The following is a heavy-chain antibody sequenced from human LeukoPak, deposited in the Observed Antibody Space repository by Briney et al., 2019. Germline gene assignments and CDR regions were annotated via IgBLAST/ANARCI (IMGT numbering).Heavy chain of an antibody. CDR3: ASLGITIFGFDP. J-gene: IGHJ5*02. V-gene: IGHV3-30*04. CDR1: GFTFSSYA. Sequence: GGSLRLPCAASGFTFSSYAMHWVRQAPGKGLEWVAVISYDGSNKYYADSVKGRFTISRDNSKNTLYLQMNSLRAEDTAVYYCASLGITIFGFDPWGQGTLVTVSS. D-gene: IGHD3-3*01. CDR2: ISYDGSNK.